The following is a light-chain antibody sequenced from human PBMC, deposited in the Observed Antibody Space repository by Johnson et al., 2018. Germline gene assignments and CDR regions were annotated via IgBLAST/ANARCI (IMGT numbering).Light chain of an antibody. CDR1: SSNIGNNY. V-gene: IGLV1-51*02. J-gene: IGLJ1*01. CDR3: GTWYSSLSAGNV. CDR2: ENN. Sequence: QSVLTQPPSVSAAPGQKVTISCSGSSSNIGNNYVSWYQQLPGTAPKLLIYENNKRPSGIPDRFSGSKSGTSATLGITGLQTGDEDDYYCGTWYSSLSAGNVFGTGTKVTVL.